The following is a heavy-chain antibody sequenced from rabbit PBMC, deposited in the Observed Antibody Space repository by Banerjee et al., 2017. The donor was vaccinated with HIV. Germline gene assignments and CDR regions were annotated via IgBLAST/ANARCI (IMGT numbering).Heavy chain of an antibody. CDR1: GFSFSSSDY. V-gene: IGHV1S40*01. J-gene: IGHJ4*01. CDR3: GRDRDTGSVYYFDL. CDR2: INTSSGNT. Sequence: QSLEESGGDLVKPGASLTLTCTASGFSFSSSDYMCWVRQAPGKGLEWIACINTSSGNTVYATWAKGRFTISKTSWTTVTLQMTSLTAADTATYFCGRDRDTGSVYYFDLWGQGTLVTVS. D-gene: IGHD8-1*01.